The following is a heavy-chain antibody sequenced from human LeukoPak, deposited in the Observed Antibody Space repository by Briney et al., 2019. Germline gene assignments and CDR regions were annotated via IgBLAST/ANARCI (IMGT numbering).Heavy chain of an antibody. CDR1: GFTFSSYA. CDR3: AKEEGYYYDSSGDY. D-gene: IGHD3-22*01. Sequence: HPGGSLRLSCAASGFTFSSYAMSWVRQAPGKGLEWVSAISGSGGSTYYADSVKGRFTISRDNSKNTLYLQMNSLRAEDTAVYYCAKEEGYYYDSSGDYWGQGTLVTVSS. CDR2: ISGSGGST. V-gene: IGHV3-23*01. J-gene: IGHJ4*02.